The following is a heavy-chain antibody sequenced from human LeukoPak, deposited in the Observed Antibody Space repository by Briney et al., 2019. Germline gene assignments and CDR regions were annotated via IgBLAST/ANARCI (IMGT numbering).Heavy chain of an antibody. CDR1: GGSISSGSYY. D-gene: IGHD4-17*01. Sequence: SETLSLTCTVSGGSISSGSYYWSWIRQPAGKGLEWIGRIYTSGSTNYNPSLKSRVTISVDKSKNQFSLKLSSVTAADTAVYYCARGGMTTVTKGRGLRAYHDAFDIWGQGTMVTVSS. CDR3: ARGGMTTVTKGRGLRAYHDAFDI. V-gene: IGHV4-61*02. J-gene: IGHJ3*02. CDR2: IYTSGST.